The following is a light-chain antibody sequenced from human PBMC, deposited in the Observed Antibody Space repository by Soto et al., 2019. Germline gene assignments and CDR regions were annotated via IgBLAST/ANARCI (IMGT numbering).Light chain of an antibody. J-gene: IGLJ1*01. Sequence: SVLTQPPSASWSPGQSVAISCTGTSSDVGGYNYVSWYQQHPGKAPKLMIYEVNKRPSGVPDRFSGSKSGNTASLTVSGLQAEDEADYYCSSYAGSSNVFRTGTKVTVL. V-gene: IGLV2-8*01. CDR2: EVN. CDR3: SSYAGSSNV. CDR1: SSDVGGYNY.